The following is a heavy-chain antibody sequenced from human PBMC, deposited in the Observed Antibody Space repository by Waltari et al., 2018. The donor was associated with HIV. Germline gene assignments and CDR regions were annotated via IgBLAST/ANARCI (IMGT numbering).Heavy chain of an antibody. J-gene: IGHJ4*02. D-gene: IGHD4-17*01. CDR2: IRSKADAGGTA. CDR1: GFNFGAYL. Sequence: EVQLVESGGDLVQPGRSLRLSCSASGFNFGAYLMSWVGQAPGKVLEGVGFIRSKADAGGTAEYAASVKGRFTISRDDSRSIAYLQMNSLKSEYTAVYYCARTTVTYFDSWGQGTLVSVSS. CDR3: ARTTVTYFDS. V-gene: IGHV3-49*04.